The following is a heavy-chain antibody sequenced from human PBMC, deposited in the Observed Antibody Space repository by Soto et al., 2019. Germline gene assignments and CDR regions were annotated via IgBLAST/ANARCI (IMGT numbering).Heavy chain of an antibody. CDR3: ARLPADYGDYIYYYYYMDV. D-gene: IGHD4-17*01. Sequence: SETLSLTCTVSGGSISSSSYYWGWIRQPPGKGLEWIGSIYYSGSTYYNPSLKSRVTISVDTSKDQFSLKLSSVTAADTAVYYCARLPADYGDYIYYYYYMDVWGKGTTVTVS. CDR1: GGSISSSSYY. J-gene: IGHJ6*03. V-gene: IGHV4-39*01. CDR2: IYYSGST.